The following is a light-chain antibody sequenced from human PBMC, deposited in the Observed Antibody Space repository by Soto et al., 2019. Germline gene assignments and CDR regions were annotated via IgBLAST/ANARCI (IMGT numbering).Light chain of an antibody. CDR3: QQYNNWPPM. Sequence: EIVMTQSPATLSVSPGERATLSCRASQSVSSNLAWYQQKPGQAPRLLIYGPSTRATGIPARFSGSGSGTEFTLTISSLQSEDFAVYYCQQYNNWPPMFGQETKVEIK. V-gene: IGKV3-15*01. CDR1: QSVSSN. CDR2: GPS. J-gene: IGKJ1*01.